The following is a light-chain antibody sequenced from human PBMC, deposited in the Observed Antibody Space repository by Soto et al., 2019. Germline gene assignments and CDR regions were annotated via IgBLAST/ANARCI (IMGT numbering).Light chain of an antibody. V-gene: IGKV3-20*01. CDR2: DAS. Sequence: EVVLTQSPGTLSLSPGERATLSCRAIQSVSSNYLAWYQQKPGQAPRLLMYDASSRATGIPDRFSGSGSGTDFTLTISRLEPEDFAVYYCQQYGNSPIPFGQGTRLEIK. J-gene: IGKJ5*01. CDR1: QSVSSNY. CDR3: QQYGNSPIP.